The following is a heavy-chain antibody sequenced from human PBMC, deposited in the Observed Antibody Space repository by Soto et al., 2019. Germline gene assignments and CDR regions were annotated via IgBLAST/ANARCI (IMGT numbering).Heavy chain of an antibody. CDR1: GLSFSNYA. CDR3: ARGRVSFTPNS. CDR2: IGASGEYT. Sequence: GGSLRLSCTASGLSFSNYAMHWVRQAPGKGLEWVSGIGASGEYTYYADSVKGRFTISRDNSDNTLYMQMYRLRGADTALYYCARGRVSFTPNS. V-gene: IGHV3-23*01. J-gene: IGHJ5*01. D-gene: IGHD2-15*01.